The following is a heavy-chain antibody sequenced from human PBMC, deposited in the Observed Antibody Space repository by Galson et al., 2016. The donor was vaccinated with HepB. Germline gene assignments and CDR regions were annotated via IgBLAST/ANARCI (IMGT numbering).Heavy chain of an antibody. J-gene: IGHJ6*02. CDR1: GFTFSNYA. V-gene: IGHV3-33*01. Sequence: SLRLSCAASGFTFSNYAMHWVRQAPGMGLEWVALIWYDGSNKYYADSVKGRFTISRDNSKYTLYLQMNSLRAEDTAVYFCARPIRPYYYSFVMDVWGQGTTVTVSS. CDR3: ARPIRPYYYSFVMDV. CDR2: IWYDGSNK.